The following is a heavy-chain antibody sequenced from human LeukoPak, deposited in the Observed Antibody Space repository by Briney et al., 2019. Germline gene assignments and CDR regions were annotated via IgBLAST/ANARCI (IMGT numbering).Heavy chain of an antibody. CDR3: AKDGSYGDYRSYFDY. V-gene: IGHV3-23*01. CDR2: ISGSGGST. CDR1: GFTFSSYA. J-gene: IGHJ4*02. D-gene: IGHD4-17*01. Sequence: EPGGSLRLSCAASGFTFSSYAMSWVRQAPGKGLEWVSAISGSGGSTYYADSVKGRFTISRDNSKNTLYLQMNSLRAEDTAVYYCAKDGSYGDYRSYFDYWGQGTLVTVSS.